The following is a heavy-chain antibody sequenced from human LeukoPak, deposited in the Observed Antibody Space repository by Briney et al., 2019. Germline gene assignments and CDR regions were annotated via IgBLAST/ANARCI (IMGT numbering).Heavy chain of an antibody. V-gene: IGHV4-59*08. CDR1: GGSISSYY. CDR2: IYYSGST. Sequence: NPSETLSLTCTVSGGSISSYYWSWIRQPPGKGLEWIGYIYYSGSTNYNPSLKSRVTISVDTSKNQFSLKLSSVTAADTAVYYCARHQGILTGYQYWGQGTLVTVSS. D-gene: IGHD3-9*01. CDR3: ARHQGILTGYQY. J-gene: IGHJ4*02.